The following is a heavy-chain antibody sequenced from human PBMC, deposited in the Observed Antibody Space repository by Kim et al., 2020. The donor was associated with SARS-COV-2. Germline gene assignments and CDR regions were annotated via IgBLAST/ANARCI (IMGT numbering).Heavy chain of an antibody. CDR1: GFTFSSYG. J-gene: IGHJ4*01. Sequence: GGSLRLSCAASGFTFSSYGMHWVRQAPGKGLEWVAVISYDGSNKYYADSVMGRFTISRDNSKNTLYLPMNSLSAEDTAVYYCAQDSGSGSYSLAPDYWG. CDR3: AQDSGSGSYSLAPDY. D-gene: IGHD3-10*01. CDR2: ISYDGSNK. V-gene: IGHV3-30*18.